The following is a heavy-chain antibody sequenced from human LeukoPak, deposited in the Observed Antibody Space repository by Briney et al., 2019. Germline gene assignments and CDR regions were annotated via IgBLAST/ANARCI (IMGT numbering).Heavy chain of an antibody. CDR1: GFTFSSYA. CDR2: ISVSGGST. CDR3: AKERRAAAGLVDY. D-gene: IGHD6-13*01. J-gene: IGHJ4*02. V-gene: IGHV3-23*01. Sequence: GGSLRLSCAASGFTFSSYAMTWVRQAPGKGLEWVSGISVSGGSTYYADSVKGRYTISRDNSKKTLYLQMNSLRAEDTAVYYCAKERRAAAGLVDYWGQGTLVTVSS.